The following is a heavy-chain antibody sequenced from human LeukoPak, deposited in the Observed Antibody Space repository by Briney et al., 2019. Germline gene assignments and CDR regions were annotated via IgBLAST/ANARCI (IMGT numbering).Heavy chain of an antibody. CDR1: GLTFSTYN. J-gene: IGHJ4*02. D-gene: IGHD1-7*01. V-gene: IGHV3-23*01. Sequence: GGSVRLSCAACGLTFSTYNMNWVRHAPGKGLEWVSVIGTIPGVTYYTESVKGRFTISRDNSKNTVYLQMNNLRADDTALYFCAKAADTNYFRYGDYWGQGTLVTVSS. CDR3: AKAADTNYFRYGDY. CDR2: IGTIPGVT.